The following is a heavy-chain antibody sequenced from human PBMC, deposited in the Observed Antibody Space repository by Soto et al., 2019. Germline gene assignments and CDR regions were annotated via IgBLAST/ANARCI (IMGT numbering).Heavy chain of an antibody. V-gene: IGHV5-51*01. CDR1: GYRFSSYW. CDR3: ARLRDDYFDY. J-gene: IGHJ4*02. Sequence: GESLKISCKGSGYRFSSYWIGWVRQMPGKGLEWMGIIHPGDSDTRYSPSFQGQVTISADKSISTAYLQWSSLKASDTAMYYCARLRDDYFDYWGQGTLVTVSS. CDR2: IHPGDSDT.